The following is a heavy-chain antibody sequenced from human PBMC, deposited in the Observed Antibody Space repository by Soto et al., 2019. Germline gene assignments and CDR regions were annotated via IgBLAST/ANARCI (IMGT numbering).Heavy chain of an antibody. Sequence: GASVKVSCKASGYTFTGYYMHWVRQAPGQGLEWMGWINPNSGGTNYAQKFQGWVTMTRDTSISTAYMELSRLRSDDTAVYYCARMASHDPTDPSFDIWGQGTMVTVSS. CDR1: GYTFTGYY. J-gene: IGHJ3*02. CDR2: INPNSGGT. V-gene: IGHV1-2*04. CDR3: ARMASHDPTDPSFDI.